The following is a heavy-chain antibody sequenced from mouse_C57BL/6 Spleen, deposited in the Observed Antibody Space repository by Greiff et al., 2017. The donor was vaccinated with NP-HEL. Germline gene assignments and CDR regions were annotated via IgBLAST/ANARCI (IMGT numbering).Heavy chain of an antibody. V-gene: IGHV1-61*01. CDR2: IYPSDSET. D-gene: IGHD1-1*01. CDR1: GYTFTSYW. J-gene: IGHJ3*01. Sequence: VQLQQPGAELVRPGSSVKLSCKASGYTFTSYWMDWVKQRPGQGLEWIGNIYPSDSETHYNPKFKDKATLTVDKSSSTAYMQLSSLTSEDSAVYYCAREGELPWFACWGQATLVTVSA. CDR3: AREGELPWFAC.